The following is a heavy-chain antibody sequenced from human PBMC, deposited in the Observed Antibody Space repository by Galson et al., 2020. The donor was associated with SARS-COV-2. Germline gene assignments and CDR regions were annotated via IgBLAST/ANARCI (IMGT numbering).Heavy chain of an antibody. CDR2: IYYSGST. D-gene: IGHD6-6*01. CDR1: GGSISSSSYY. V-gene: IGHV4-39*07. J-gene: IGHJ4*02. Sequence: SETLSLTCTVSGGSISSSSYYWGWIRQPPGKGLEWIGSIYYSGSTYYNPSLKSRVTISVDTSKNQFSLKLSSVTAADTAVYYCARDGLYSSSFSYWGQGTLVTVSS. CDR3: ARDGLYSSSFSY.